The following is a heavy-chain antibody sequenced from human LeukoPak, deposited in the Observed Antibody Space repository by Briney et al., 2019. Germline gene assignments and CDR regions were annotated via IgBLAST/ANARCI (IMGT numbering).Heavy chain of an antibody. CDR2: INHEGDT. CDR1: GGSLSTNY. V-gene: IGHV4-59*01. Sequence: SETLSLTCSISGGSLSTNYWSWIRRPPGKGLEWIGNINHEGDTNFNPSLKSRVTLTVDTSKNQVSLRLRSVTAADTADYYCARDSAWEGDWLDLMDGWGQGTTVIVSS. J-gene: IGHJ6*02. CDR3: ARDSAWEGDWLDLMDG. D-gene: IGHD2-21*02.